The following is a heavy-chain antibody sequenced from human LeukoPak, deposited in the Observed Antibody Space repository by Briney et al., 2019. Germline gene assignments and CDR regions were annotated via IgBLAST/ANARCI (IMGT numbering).Heavy chain of an antibody. Sequence: SETLSLTCAVSGASISSSYWWNWVRQPPGKGLEWIGEMFHSGTTEYNPSPKSRVTISVDKYNNQFSLKLTSVPAADTAVYFCARRIIVIDAWGQGTLVTVSS. CDR1: GASISSSYW. CDR2: MFHSGTT. J-gene: IGHJ5*02. V-gene: IGHV4-4*02. D-gene: IGHD1-26*01. CDR3: ARRIIVIDA.